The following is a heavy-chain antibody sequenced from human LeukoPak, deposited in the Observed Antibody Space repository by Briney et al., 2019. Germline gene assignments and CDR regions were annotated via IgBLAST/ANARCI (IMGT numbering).Heavy chain of an antibody. CDR2: ISSSSSYI. J-gene: IGHJ6*03. CDR1: GFTFSSYS. Sequence: GGSLRLSCAASGFTFSSYSMNWVRQAPGEGLEWVSFISSSSSYIYYADSVKGRFTISRDNAKNSLYLQMNSLRAEDTAVYYCARGIMTPYYMDVWGKGTTVTVSS. CDR3: ARGIMTPYYMDV. V-gene: IGHV3-21*06. D-gene: IGHD3-16*01.